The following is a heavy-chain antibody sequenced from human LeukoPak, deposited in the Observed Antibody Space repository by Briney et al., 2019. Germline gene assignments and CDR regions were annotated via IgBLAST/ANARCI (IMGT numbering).Heavy chain of an antibody. D-gene: IGHD3-22*01. CDR3: ARDSHCYDSSGPWDY. J-gene: IGHJ4*02. Sequence: VASVKVSCKASGYTFTGYYMHWVRQAPGQGLEWMGWINPNSGGTNYAQKLQGRVTMTTDTSTSTAYMELRSLRSDDTAVYYCARDSHCYDSSGPWDYWGQGTLVTVSS. V-gene: IGHV1-2*02. CDR1: GYTFTGYY. CDR2: INPNSGGT.